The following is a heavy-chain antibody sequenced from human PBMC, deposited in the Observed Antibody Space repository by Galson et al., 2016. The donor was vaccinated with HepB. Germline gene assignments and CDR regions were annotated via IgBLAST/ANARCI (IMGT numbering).Heavy chain of an antibody. V-gene: IGHV5-51*01. J-gene: IGHJ6*02. CDR2: IYPGDSDT. Sequence: QSGAEVKKPEESLKISCKASGYILTNYWIGWVRQMPGKGLEWMGFIYPGDSDTRYSPSFQGQVTISVDRSISTAYLRWSSLRASDTAIYYCARHSKEGGMDVWGQGTTVTVFS. CDR3: ARHSKEGGMDV. CDR1: GYILTNYW.